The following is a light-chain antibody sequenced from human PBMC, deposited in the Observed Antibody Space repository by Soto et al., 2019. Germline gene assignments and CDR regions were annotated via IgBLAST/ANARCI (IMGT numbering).Light chain of an antibody. J-gene: IGKJ1*01. V-gene: IGKV2-28*01. CDR1: QSLMHSNGYNY. CDR2: KAS. Sequence: DIVMTQSPLALSVTPGEPASISCRPSQSLMHSNGYNYLAWYQRTPGKAPKLXXYKASSLESGVPSRFSGSGSGTELTLTISSLQSEDFAVYDCQHYNYWPTKTFGQGTKVDIK. CDR3: QHYNYWPTKT.